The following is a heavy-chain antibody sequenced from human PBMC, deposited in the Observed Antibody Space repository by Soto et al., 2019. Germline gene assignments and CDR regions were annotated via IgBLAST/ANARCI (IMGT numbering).Heavy chain of an antibody. CDR2: ISAYNGNT. CDR3: ARYYDFWSGYAGYYYGMDV. Sequence: ASVKVSCKASGYTFTSYGISWVRQAPGQGLEWMGWISAYNGNTNYAQKLQGRVTMTTETSTSTAYMELRSLRSDDTAVYYCARYYDFWSGYAGYYYGMDVWGQGTTVTVSS. J-gene: IGHJ6*02. V-gene: IGHV1-18*01. CDR1: GYTFTSYG. D-gene: IGHD3-3*01.